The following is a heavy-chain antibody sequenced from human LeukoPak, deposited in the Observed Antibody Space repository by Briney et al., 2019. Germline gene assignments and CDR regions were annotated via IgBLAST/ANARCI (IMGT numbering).Heavy chain of an antibody. D-gene: IGHD3-22*01. J-gene: IGHJ1*01. Sequence: SETLSLTCTVSGGXISSGGYYWSWIRQHPGKCLEWIGYIYYSGSTYYNPTLKSRVTISVDTSKNQFSLNLSSVTAADTAVYYCARSLGTYYYDISGFVYFQHWGQGTLVTVSS. V-gene: IGHV4-31*03. CDR1: GGXISSGGYY. CDR3: ARSLGTYYYDISGFVYFQH. CDR2: IYYSGST.